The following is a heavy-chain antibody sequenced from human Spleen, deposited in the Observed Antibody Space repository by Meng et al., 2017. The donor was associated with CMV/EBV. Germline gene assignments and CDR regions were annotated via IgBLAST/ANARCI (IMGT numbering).Heavy chain of an antibody. J-gene: IGHJ5*02. CDR1: GFSLSTSGVG. V-gene: IGHV2-5*01. CDR2: IYWNDDK. Sequence: SGPTLVKPTPPLTLTCTFSGFSLSTSGVGVGWIRQPPGKALEWLALIYWNDDKRYSPSLKSRLTITKDTSKNQVVLTMTNMDPVDTATYYCAHRHCSSTSCYSGWFDPWGQGTLVTVSS. D-gene: IGHD2-2*02. CDR3: AHRHCSSTSCYSGWFDP.